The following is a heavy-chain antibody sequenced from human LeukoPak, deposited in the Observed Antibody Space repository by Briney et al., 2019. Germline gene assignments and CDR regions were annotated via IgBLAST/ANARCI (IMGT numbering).Heavy chain of an antibody. Sequence: SVKVSCKASGGTFSSYAISWVRQAPGQGLEWMGGIIPIFGTANYAQKFQGRVTITADESTSTAYMELNSLRAEDTAVYYCARTYRDRITIFGVAADDYYMDVWGKGTTVTVSS. V-gene: IGHV1-69*13. CDR1: GGTFSSYA. CDR3: ARTYRDRITIFGVAADDYYMDV. CDR2: IIPIFGTA. J-gene: IGHJ6*03. D-gene: IGHD3-3*01.